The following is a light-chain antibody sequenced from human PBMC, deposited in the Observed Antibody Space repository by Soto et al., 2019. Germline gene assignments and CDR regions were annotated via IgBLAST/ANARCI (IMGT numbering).Light chain of an antibody. CDR3: QQSYSTPPWT. CDR1: HSISSY. Sequence: DLQMNKSPSSRCASVGDRVTITCRASHSISSYLNWYQQKPGKAPKLLIYAASSLQSGVPSRFSGSGSGTDFTLTISSLQPEDFATYYCQQSYSTPPWTFGQGTNVDIK. J-gene: IGKJ1*01. CDR2: AAS. V-gene: IGKV1-39*01.